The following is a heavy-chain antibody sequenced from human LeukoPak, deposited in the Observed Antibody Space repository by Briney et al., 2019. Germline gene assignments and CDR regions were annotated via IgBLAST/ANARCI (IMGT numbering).Heavy chain of an antibody. V-gene: IGHV3-11*04. J-gene: IGHJ6*03. D-gene: IGHD1-26*01. CDR1: GFTFSDYY. CDR3: ARAVGATRIYYYMDV. Sequence: GGSLRLSCAASGFTFSDYYMSWIRQAPGKGLEWVSYISSSGSTIYYADSVKGRFTISRDNAKNSLYLQMNSLRAEDTAVYYCARAVGATRIYYYMDVWGKGTTVTVSS. CDR2: ISSSGSTI.